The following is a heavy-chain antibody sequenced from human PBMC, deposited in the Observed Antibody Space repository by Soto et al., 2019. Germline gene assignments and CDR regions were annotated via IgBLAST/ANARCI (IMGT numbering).Heavy chain of an antibody. D-gene: IGHD6-25*01. CDR1: GFPFSSYA. CDR2: STGAGGGT. Sequence: PGGSLRLSCAASGFPFSSYAISWVRRAPGRGLEWVAASTGAGGGTYNLEAVKGRFTVSRDNSKKTVYLQLDGLRAEDTAVYYCAKGHSDYQGDYNYYGMDVWGQGTTVTVSS. J-gene: IGHJ6*02. V-gene: IGHV3-23*01. CDR3: AKGHSDYQGDYNYYGMDV.